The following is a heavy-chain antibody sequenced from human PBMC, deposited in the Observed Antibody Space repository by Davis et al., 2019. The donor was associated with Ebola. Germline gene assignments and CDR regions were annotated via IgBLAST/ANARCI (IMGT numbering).Heavy chain of an antibody. D-gene: IGHD6-19*01. V-gene: IGHV3-49*04. CDR2: IRSKAYGGTT. CDR1: GFTFGDYA. Sequence: GESLKISCTASGFTFGDYAMSWVRQAPGKGLEWVGFIRSKAYGGTTEYAASVKGRFTISRDDSKSIAYLQMNSLKTEDTAVYYCTWARYSSGWYAGYYGMDVWGQGTTVAVSS. CDR3: TWARYSSGWYAGYYGMDV. J-gene: IGHJ6*02.